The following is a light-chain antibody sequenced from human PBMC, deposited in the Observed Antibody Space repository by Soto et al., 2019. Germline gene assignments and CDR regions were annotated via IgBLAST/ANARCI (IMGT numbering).Light chain of an antibody. CDR3: SSYTSSSTGV. J-gene: IGLJ1*01. V-gene: IGLV2-14*01. CDR1: SSDVGGYNY. CDR2: DVS. Sequence: HSALTKPASVNGAPGQSITISCTGTSSDVGGYNYVSWYQQHPGKAPKLMIYDVSNRPSGVSNRFSGSKSGNTASLTISGLQAEDEADYYCSSYTSSSTGVFGTGTKVTVL.